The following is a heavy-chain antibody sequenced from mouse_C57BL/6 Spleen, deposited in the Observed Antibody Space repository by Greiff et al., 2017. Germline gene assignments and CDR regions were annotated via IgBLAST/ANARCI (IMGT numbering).Heavy chain of an antibody. CDR3: ARMNGYCWYFDV. D-gene: IGHD2-3*01. CDR1: GFTFSDYG. Sequence: EVMLVESGGGLVKPGGSLKLSCAASGFTFSDYGMHWVRQAPEKGLEWVAYISSGSSTIYYADKVKGRFTISRDNAKNTLFLQMTSLRSEDTAMYYCARMNGYCWYFDVWGTGTTVTVSS. V-gene: IGHV5-17*01. CDR2: ISSGSSTI. J-gene: IGHJ1*03.